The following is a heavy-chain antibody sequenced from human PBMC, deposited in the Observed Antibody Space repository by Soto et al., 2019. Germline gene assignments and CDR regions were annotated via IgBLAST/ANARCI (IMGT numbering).Heavy chain of an antibody. V-gene: IGHV3-23*01. CDR2: ISGSDGST. CDR1: GFTFSSFV. CDR3: ARRSSSWYFDY. D-gene: IGHD6-13*01. Sequence: PGGSLRLSCAASGFTFSSFVLHWVRQAPGKGLEWVSVISGSDGSTYYADSVKGRFTISRDNSKNTLNLQMNSLRAEDTAVYYCARRSSSWYFDYWGQGTLVTVSS. J-gene: IGHJ4*02.